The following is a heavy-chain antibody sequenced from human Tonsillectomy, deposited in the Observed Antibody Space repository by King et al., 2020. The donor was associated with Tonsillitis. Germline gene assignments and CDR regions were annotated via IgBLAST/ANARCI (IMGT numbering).Heavy chain of an antibody. CDR2: INPSGGST. V-gene: IGHV1-46*01. CDR1: GYTFTSYY. J-gene: IGHJ4*02. D-gene: IGHD3-22*01. Sequence: QLVQSGAEVKKPGASVKVSCKASGYTFTSYYVHWVRQAPGQGLEWMGLINPSGGSTSYAQKFQGKVIMTRDTSTSTGSMELSSLRSEDTAVYYCARTYYYDRSGYYFGYWGQGTLVTVSS. CDR3: ARTYYYDRSGYYFGY.